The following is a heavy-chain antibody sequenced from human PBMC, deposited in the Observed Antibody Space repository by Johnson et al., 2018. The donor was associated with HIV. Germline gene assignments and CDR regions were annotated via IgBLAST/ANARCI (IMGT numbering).Heavy chain of an antibody. J-gene: IGHJ3*02. CDR2: INWNSGTI. D-gene: IGHD2-15*01. V-gene: IGHV3-9*01. CDR3: AKEQLLRAFDI. Sequence: LVESGGTLVQPGRSLRLSCSTSGFIFDDYAMHWVRQAPGKGLEWVAGINWNSGTIGYADSVKGRFTISRDNAKNSLYLQMNSLRAEDTAVYYCAKEQLLRAFDIWGQGTMVTVSS. CDR1: GFIFDDYA.